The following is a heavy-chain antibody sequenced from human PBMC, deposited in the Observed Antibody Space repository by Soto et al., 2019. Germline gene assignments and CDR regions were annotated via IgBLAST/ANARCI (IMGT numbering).Heavy chain of an antibody. J-gene: IGHJ3*02. CDR2: IYPGDSDT. CDR3: ARPRYYDFWSGQRDDAFDI. CDR1: GYSFTSYW. Sequence: PGESLKISCKGSGYSFTSYWIGWVRQMPGKGLEWMGIIYPGDSDTRYSPSFQGQVTTSADKSISTAYLQWSSLKASDTAMYYCARPRYYDFWSGQRDDAFDIWGQGTMVTVSS. V-gene: IGHV5-51*01. D-gene: IGHD3-3*01.